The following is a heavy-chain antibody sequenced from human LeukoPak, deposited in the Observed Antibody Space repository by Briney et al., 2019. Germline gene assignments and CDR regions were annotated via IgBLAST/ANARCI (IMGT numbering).Heavy chain of an antibody. V-gene: IGHV3-23*01. D-gene: IGHD5-18*01. Sequence: GESLRLSCAASGFIVHNYIMNWVRRAPGKGLEWISGIRGGDDDTYYADSIKGRFTISRDNSKSTVYLQMNSLTAEDTAIYYCAKDGYGRSDYWGQGTLVTVSS. CDR3: AKDGYGRSDY. CDR2: IRGGDDDT. CDR1: GFIVHNYI. J-gene: IGHJ4*02.